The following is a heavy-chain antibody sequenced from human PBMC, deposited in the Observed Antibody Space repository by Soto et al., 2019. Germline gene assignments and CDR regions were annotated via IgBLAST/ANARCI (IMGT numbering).Heavy chain of an antibody. CDR2: IYYSGST. CDR3: ARQGGSSIAARHYNRMDV. V-gene: IGHV4-39*01. J-gene: IGHJ6*02. D-gene: IGHD6-6*01. CDR1: GGSISSSSYY. Sequence: PSETLSLTCTVSGGSISSSSYYWGWIRQPPGKGLEWIGSIYYSGSTYYNPSLKSRVTISVDTSKNQFSLKLSSVTAADTAVYYCARQGGSSIAARHYNRMDVWGQGPTVTVSS.